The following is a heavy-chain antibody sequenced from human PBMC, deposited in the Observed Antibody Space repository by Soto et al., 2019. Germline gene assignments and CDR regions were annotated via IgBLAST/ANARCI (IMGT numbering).Heavy chain of an antibody. Sequence: EVQLVESGGGLVQPGRSLRLSCAASGFTIDDYAMHWVRQVPGKGLEWVSGISSNSDTIDYADSVKGRFTISRDNAKNSLFLQMNTLRPEDTALYYCVKDMKWGGMTPIHYFDSWGQGTLVTVSS. CDR1: GFTIDDYA. J-gene: IGHJ4*02. CDR3: VKDMKWGGMTPIHYFDS. D-gene: IGHD1-26*01. CDR2: ISSNSDTI. V-gene: IGHV3-9*01.